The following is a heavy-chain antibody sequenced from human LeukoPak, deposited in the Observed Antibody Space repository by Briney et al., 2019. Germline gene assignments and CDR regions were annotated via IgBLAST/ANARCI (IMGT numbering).Heavy chain of an antibody. CDR1: GFTFSHYA. Sequence: GGSLRLSCAASGFTFSHYAMNWVRQAPGKGLEWISYIGVSSSTMYFADSVKGRFTISRDDAKNSLYLEMNSLRAEDTAVYYCAKDSKIVGPTFRSYHYMDVWGKGTTVTVSS. V-gene: IGHV3-48*01. D-gene: IGHD1-26*01. CDR3: AKDSKIVGPTFRSYHYMDV. J-gene: IGHJ6*03. CDR2: IGVSSSTM.